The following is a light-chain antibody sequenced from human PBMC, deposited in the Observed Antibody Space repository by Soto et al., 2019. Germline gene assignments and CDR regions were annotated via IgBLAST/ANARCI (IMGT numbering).Light chain of an antibody. CDR2: GAS. Sequence: EIVLTQSPGTLSLSPGERATLSCRTSQSVSSSHLVWYQQKPGQPPRLLIYGASSRAADRSDRFSGSRSATAFSLTISRLEPEGFSVYYCQQCYNSPATFGQGTKVEIK. CDR1: QSVSSSH. J-gene: IGKJ1*01. V-gene: IGKV3-20*01. CDR3: QQCYNSPAT.